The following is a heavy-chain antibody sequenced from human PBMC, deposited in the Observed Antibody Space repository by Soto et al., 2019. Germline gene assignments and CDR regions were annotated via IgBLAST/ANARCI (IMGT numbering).Heavy chain of an antibody. Sequence: ASVKVSGKASGYTFTGYYMHWVRQAPGQGLEWMGWISPNSGGTNYAQKFQGRVTMTRDTSISTAYMELSRLRSDDTAVYYCARDSEACSGGSCYPKYFDYWGQGTLVTVSS. CDR2: ISPNSGGT. CDR1: GYTFTGYY. V-gene: IGHV1-2*02. CDR3: ARDSEACSGGSCYPKYFDY. J-gene: IGHJ4*02. D-gene: IGHD2-15*01.